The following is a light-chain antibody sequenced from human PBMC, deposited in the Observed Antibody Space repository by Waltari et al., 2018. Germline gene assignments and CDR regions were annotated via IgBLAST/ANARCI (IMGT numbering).Light chain of an antibody. CDR2: NHN. J-gene: IGLJ2*01. CDR1: SSNIGRDI. Sequence: QSVLTQSPSASGTSGQRVTISCSGSSSNIGRDIVNWYRHLPGTAPKLLIYNHNQRPSGFPDRCAVSKPATSASLAISVLQPEDEADYYCAACDDSLNGVVFGGGTKLSLL. V-gene: IGLV1-44*01. CDR3: AACDDSLNGVV.